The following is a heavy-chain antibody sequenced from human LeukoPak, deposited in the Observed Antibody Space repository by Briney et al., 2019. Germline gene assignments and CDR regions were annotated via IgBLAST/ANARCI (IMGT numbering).Heavy chain of an antibody. J-gene: IGHJ3*02. CDR2: IYYSGST. CDR3: AGGLYDSSGENAFDI. V-gene: IGHV4-59*01. D-gene: IGHD3-22*01. CDR1: GGSISSYY. Sequence: SETLSLTCTVSGGSISSYYWSWIRQPPGKGLEWIGYIYYSGSTNYNPSLKSRVTISVDTSKNQFSLKLSSVTAADTAVYYCAGGLYDSSGENAFDIWGQGAMVTVSS.